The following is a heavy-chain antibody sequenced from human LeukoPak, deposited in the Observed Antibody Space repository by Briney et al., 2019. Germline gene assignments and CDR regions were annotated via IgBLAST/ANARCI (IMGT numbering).Heavy chain of an antibody. D-gene: IGHD3-9*01. J-gene: IGHJ4*02. Sequence: PSGTLSLTCAVSGGSISSSNWWSWVRQPPGEGLEWIGQIYHSGSTNYNPSLKSRVTISVDKSKNQFSLKLRSVTAADTAVYYCARGAFDWLLSGFDYWGQGTLVTVSS. CDR3: ARGAFDWLLSGFDY. CDR1: GGSISSSNW. V-gene: IGHV4-4*02. CDR2: IYHSGST.